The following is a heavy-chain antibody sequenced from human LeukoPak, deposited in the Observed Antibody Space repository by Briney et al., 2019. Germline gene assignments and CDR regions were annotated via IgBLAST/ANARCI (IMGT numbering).Heavy chain of an antibody. CDR2: INHSGST. J-gene: IGHJ4*02. D-gene: IGHD3-22*01. V-gene: IGHV4-34*01. CDR3: ARWDDSSGYYYFDY. CDR1: GGSFSGYY. Sequence: SETLSLTCAVYGGSFSGYYWSWIRQPPGKGLEWIGEINHSGSTNYDPSLKSQVTISVDTSKNQFSLKLSSVTAADTAVYYCARWDDSSGYYYFDYWGQGTLVTVSS.